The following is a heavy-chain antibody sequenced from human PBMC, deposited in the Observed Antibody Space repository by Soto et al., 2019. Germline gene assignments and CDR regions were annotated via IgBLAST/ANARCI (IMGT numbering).Heavy chain of an antibody. D-gene: IGHD5-12*01. J-gene: IGHJ4*02. V-gene: IGHV3-23*01. Sequence: GGSLRLSCAASGFTFSSYAMSWVRQAPGKGLEWVSAISGSGGSTYYADSVKGRFTISRDNSKNTLYLQMNSLRAEDTAVYYCAKVGGYDLRVQTIALDFDYWGQGTLVTVSS. CDR2: ISGSGGST. CDR3: AKVGGYDLRVQTIALDFDY. CDR1: GFTFSSYA.